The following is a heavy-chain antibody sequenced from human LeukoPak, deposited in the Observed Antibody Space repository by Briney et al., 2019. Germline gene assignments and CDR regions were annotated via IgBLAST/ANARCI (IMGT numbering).Heavy chain of an antibody. V-gene: IGHV3-74*01. Sequence: PGGSLRLSCAASGFAFSSNWMHWVRQTPGKGLVWVSRINSGGSGTSYAASVEGRFTISRDNAKNTLYLQMSSLRAEDTAVYYCATSLGPLTEYWGQGTLVTVSS. CDR3: ATSLGPLTEY. CDR1: GFAFSSNW. CDR2: INSGGSGT. J-gene: IGHJ4*02. D-gene: IGHD7-27*01.